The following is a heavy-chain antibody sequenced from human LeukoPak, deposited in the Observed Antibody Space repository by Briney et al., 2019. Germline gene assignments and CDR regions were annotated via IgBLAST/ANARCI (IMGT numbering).Heavy chain of an antibody. J-gene: IGHJ5*02. CDR2: IYYSGST. V-gene: IGHV4-59*01. D-gene: IGHD5-24*01. CDR1: GGSFSDYY. CDR3: TRRRDGNWFDP. Sequence: PSETLSLTCAVYGGSFSDYYWSWIRQPPGKGLEWIGHIYYSGSTNYNPSLKSRVTISVDTSKNQFSLKLSSVTAADTAVYYCTRRRDGNWFDPWGQGTLVTVSS.